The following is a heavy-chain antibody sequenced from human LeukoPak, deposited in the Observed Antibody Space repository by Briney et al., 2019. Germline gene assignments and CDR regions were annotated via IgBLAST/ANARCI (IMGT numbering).Heavy chain of an antibody. CDR1: GFAFSRYS. D-gene: IGHD5-24*01. CDR2: ISSSSSYI. J-gene: IGHJ4*02. CDR3: ARDNGYNWGVGLYYFDY. V-gene: IGHV3-21*01. Sequence: GGSLRLSCAASGFAFSRYSFNWVRQAPGKGLKWISSISSSSSYIYYADSVKGRFTISRDNAKNSLYLQMNSLRAEDTAVYYCARDNGYNWGVGLYYFDYWGQGTLVTVSS.